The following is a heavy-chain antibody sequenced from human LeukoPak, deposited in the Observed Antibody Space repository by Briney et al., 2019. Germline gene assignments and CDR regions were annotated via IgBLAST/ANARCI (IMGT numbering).Heavy chain of an antibody. D-gene: IGHD3-16*02. V-gene: IGHV4-34*01. Sequence: PSETLSLTCAVYGGSFSGYYWSWIRQPPGEGLEWIGEINHSGSTNYNPSLKSRVTISVDTSKNQFSLKLSSVTAADTAVYYCARGPTYYDYVWGSYRSRPFDYWGQGTLVTVSS. CDR1: GGSFSGYY. CDR3: ARGPTYYDYVWGSYRSRPFDY. CDR2: INHSGST. J-gene: IGHJ4*02.